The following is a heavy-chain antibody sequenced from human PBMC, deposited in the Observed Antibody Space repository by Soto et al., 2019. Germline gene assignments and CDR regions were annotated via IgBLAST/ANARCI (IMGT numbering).Heavy chain of an antibody. CDR1: QFTFSYYA. CDR3: AKGRPPFDL. D-gene: IGHD6-6*01. J-gene: IGHJ2*01. V-gene: IGHV3-23*01. Sequence: EVQLLESGGGLVQPGGSLRLSCAASQFTFSYYAMGWVRQAPGKGLEWVSLISGAGGSTNYADSVKGRFAISRDNSGNTLYLQMNSLSAEDTAVYYCAKGRPPFDLWGRGTLVIVSS. CDR2: ISGAGGST.